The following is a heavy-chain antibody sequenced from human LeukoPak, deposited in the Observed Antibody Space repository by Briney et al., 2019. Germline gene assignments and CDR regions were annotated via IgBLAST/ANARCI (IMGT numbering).Heavy chain of an antibody. D-gene: IGHD3-22*01. Sequence: PGRSLRLSCAASGFTFDDYAMHWVRQAPGKGLEWVSGISWNSGSIGYADSVKGRFTISRDNTKNSLYLQMNSLRAEDTALYYCAKDKKSGYYGPFDYWGQGTLVTVSS. CDR2: ISWNSGSI. J-gene: IGHJ4*02. CDR1: GFTFDDYA. V-gene: IGHV3-9*01. CDR3: AKDKKSGYYGPFDY.